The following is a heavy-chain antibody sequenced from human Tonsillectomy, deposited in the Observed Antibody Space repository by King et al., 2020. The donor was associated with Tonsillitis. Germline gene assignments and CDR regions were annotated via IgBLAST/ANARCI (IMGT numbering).Heavy chain of an antibody. D-gene: IGHD5-12*01. V-gene: IGHV5-51*01. CDR1: GYSCTSYW. CDR3: ARHGGYSGYDPLDY. CDR2: FYSGDSDS. Sequence: QLVQSGAELKKPGEALKISCKGSGYSCTSYWIVWVRQMPGKGRECRGIFYSGDSDSRYSPSFQRQVTNSADKSISTAYLQWSSLKASDTAMYYCARHGGYSGYDPLDYWGQGTLVTVSS. J-gene: IGHJ4*02.